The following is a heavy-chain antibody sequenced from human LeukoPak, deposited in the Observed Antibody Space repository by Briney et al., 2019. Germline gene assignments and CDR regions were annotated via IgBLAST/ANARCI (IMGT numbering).Heavy chain of an antibody. J-gene: IGHJ4*02. CDR1: GGSISSSSYY. CDR3: ARDGLGFDTSGFSR. CDR2: IYHSGST. Sequence: PSETLPLTCTVSGGSISSSSYYWGWIRQAPGKGLEWIATIYHSGSTYYNPSLQSRVTISLDTSKNQFSLKLRSLTAADTAVYFCARDGLGFDTSGFSRWGQGTLVTVSS. V-gene: IGHV4-39*07. D-gene: IGHD3-3*01.